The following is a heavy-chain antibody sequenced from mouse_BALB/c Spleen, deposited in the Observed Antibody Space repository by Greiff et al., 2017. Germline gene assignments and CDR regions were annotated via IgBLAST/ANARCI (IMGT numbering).Heavy chain of an antibody. D-gene: IGHD1-1*01. V-gene: IGHV5-9*03. CDR1: GFTFSSYT. J-gene: IGHJ3*01. CDR2: ISSGGGNT. CDR3: ARYYYGSTPFAY. Sequence: EVQVVESGGGLVKPGGSLKLSCAASGFTFSSYTMSWVRQTPEKRLEWVATISSGGGNTYYPDSVKGRFTISRDNAKNNLYLQMSSLRSEDTALYYCARYYYGSTPFAYWGQGTLVTVSA.